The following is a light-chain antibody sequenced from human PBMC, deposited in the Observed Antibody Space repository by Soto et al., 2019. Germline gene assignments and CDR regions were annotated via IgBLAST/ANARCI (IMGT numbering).Light chain of an antibody. CDR2: KVS. V-gene: IGKV1-5*03. J-gene: IGKJ1*01. Sequence: DIQMTQSPSTLSASVGDRVTITCRASQSITGWLAWFQQKPGKAPKLLISKVSILQSGVPPRYGGSGSGTEFTLTISSLQPDNFATYSCQRYNPYSPWTFGQGTKVDI. CDR3: QRYNPYSPWT. CDR1: QSITGW.